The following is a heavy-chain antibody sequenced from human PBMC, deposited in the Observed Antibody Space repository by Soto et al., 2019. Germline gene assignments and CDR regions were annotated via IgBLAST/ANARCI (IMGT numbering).Heavy chain of an antibody. CDR2: ISPYSGYT. CDR3: PREAIVVTPAADPSHFDS. Sequence: QVQLVQSGPEVKKPGSSVKVSCKGLGYNFIKYGINWVRQAPGQGLEWIGWISPYSGYTHSAQQFQGRITLTANPAATTAYTELASLRAAETPVYYCPREAIVVTPAADPSHFDSWGQGTHVALSS. D-gene: IGHD2-2*01. J-gene: IGHJ4*02. V-gene: IGHV1-18*01. CDR1: GYNFIKYG.